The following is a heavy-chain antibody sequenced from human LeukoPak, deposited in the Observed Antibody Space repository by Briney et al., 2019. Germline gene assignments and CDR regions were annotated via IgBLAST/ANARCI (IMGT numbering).Heavy chain of an antibody. D-gene: IGHD3-10*01. CDR1: GRSFSGYY. Sequence: SETLSLTCAVNGRSFSGYYWSLIRQPPGKGLEWVGEINHSGSTNYNPSLKSRVTISVDTSKNQFSLKLSSVTAADTAVYYCASRRILWFGELSPIDYWGQGTLVTVSS. V-gene: IGHV4-34*01. CDR3: ASRRILWFGELSPIDY. J-gene: IGHJ4*02. CDR2: INHSGST.